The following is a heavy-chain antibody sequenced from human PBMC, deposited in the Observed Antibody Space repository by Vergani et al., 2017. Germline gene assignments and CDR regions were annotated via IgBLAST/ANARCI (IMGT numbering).Heavy chain of an antibody. D-gene: IGHD2-2*01. Sequence: QVQLVQSGAEVGKPGASVKISCKASGSTFTAYYLNWVRQPPEQGLEWVGVMSPDGFSTFYAQKFQGRVTITRDTSTSTVYVEVTSLRSDDTAVYYCVGVQYPEYCSSTSFFLDAFDIWGQGTMVTVSS. J-gene: IGHJ3*02. CDR2: MSPDGFST. CDR3: VGVQYPEYCSSTSFFLDAFDI. CDR1: GSTFTAYY. V-gene: IGHV1-46*01.